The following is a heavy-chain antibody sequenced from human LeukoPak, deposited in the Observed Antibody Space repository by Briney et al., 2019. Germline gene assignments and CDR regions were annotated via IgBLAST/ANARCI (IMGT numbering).Heavy chain of an antibody. Sequence: SESLSLTCTVSGGSISSSSYYWGWIRQPPGKGLEWIGSIYYSGSTYYNPSLKSRVTISVDTSKNQFSLKLSSVTAADTTVYYCASSIAAAGSVGYWGQGTLVTVSS. V-gene: IGHV4-39*01. CDR3: ASSIAAAGSVGY. D-gene: IGHD6-13*01. CDR2: IYYSGST. CDR1: GGSISSSSYY. J-gene: IGHJ4*02.